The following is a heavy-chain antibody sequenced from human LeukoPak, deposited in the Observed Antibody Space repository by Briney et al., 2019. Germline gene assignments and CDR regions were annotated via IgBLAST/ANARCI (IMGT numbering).Heavy chain of an antibody. CDR2: IKQDGSEK. J-gene: IGHJ4*02. Sequence: PGGSLRLSCAASGFTFSSYWMSWVRQAPGKGLEWVANIKQDGSEKYYVDSVKGRFTISRDNAKNSLYLQMNSLRAEDTAAYYCARERSIAVNYFDYWGQGTLVTVSS. CDR1: GFTFSSYW. V-gene: IGHV3-7*01. CDR3: ARERSIAVNYFDY. D-gene: IGHD6-19*01.